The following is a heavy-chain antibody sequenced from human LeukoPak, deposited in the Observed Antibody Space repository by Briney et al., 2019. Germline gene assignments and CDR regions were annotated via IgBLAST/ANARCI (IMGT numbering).Heavy chain of an antibody. Sequence: GASVKVSCKASEYTFTSYYMHWVRQAPGQGLEWMGIINPSGGSTSYAQKFQGRVTMTRDTSISTAYMELSRLRSDDTAVYYCASRGYCSGGSCPGLDYWGQGTLVTVSS. J-gene: IGHJ4*02. CDR3: ASRGYCSGGSCPGLDY. CDR2: INPSGGST. V-gene: IGHV1-46*01. CDR1: EYTFTSYY. D-gene: IGHD2-15*01.